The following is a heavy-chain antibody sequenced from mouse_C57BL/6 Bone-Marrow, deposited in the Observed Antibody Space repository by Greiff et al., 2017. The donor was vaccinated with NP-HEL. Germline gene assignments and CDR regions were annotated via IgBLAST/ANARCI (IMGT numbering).Heavy chain of an antibody. V-gene: IGHV14-3*01. J-gene: IGHJ2*01. CDR1: GFNIKDDY. CDR3: ARGYYGNYLYYFDY. Sequence: VQLQQSGAELVRPGASVKLSCTASGFNIKDDYMHWVKQRPEQGLEWIGRIDPANGNTKYAPKFQGKATITADTSSNTAYLQLSSLTSEDTAIYYCARGYYGNYLYYFDYWGQGTTLTVSS. D-gene: IGHD2-1*01. CDR2: IDPANGNT.